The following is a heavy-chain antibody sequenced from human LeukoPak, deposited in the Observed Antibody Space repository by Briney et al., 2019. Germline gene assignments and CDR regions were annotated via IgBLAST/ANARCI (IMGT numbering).Heavy chain of an antibody. Sequence: QPGGSLRLSCAASGFTFSSYAMNWVRQAPGKGLEWVSFISASGGTTHYADSVKGRFTISRDNSKNTLYLQMNNLRAEDTAVYYCANPLVGATSRGFDYWGQGTLVAVSS. V-gene: IGHV3-23*01. CDR2: ISASGGTT. CDR1: GFTFSSYA. D-gene: IGHD1-26*01. CDR3: ANPLVGATSRGFDY. J-gene: IGHJ4*02.